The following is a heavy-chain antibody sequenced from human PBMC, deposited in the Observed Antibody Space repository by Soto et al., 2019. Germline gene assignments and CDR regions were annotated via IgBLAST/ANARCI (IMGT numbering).Heavy chain of an antibody. CDR3: ARGYSVVTAAMVGLGDDY. CDR2: INHSGST. V-gene: IGHV4-34*01. J-gene: IGHJ4*02. Sequence: SETLSLICAVYGGSFSGYYWSWIRQPPGKGLEWIGEINHSGSTNYNPSLKSRVTISVDTSKNQFSLKLSSVTAADTAVYYCARGYSVVTAAMVGLGDDYWGQGTLVTVSS. D-gene: IGHD2-2*01. CDR1: GGSFSGYY.